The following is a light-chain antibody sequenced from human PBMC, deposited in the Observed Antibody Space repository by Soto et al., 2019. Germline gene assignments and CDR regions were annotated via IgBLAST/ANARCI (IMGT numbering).Light chain of an antibody. V-gene: IGKV1-27*01. CDR2: AAS. J-gene: IGKJ1*01. CDR3: QKYNSAPRT. Sequence: DIQMTQSPSSLSASVGDRVTITCRPSQSISSYLNWYQQKPGKVPKLLIYAASTLQSGVPSRFSGSGYGTDFTLTISSLQPEDVATYYCQKYNSAPRTFGQGTKVDIK. CDR1: QSISSY.